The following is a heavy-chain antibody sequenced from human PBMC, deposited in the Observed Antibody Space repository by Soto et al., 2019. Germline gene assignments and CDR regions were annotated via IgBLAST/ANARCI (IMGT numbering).Heavy chain of an antibody. J-gene: IGHJ4*02. D-gene: IGHD6-13*01. Sequence: GGSLRLSCAASGFTFSSYAMHWVRQAPGKGLEWVAVISYDGSNKYYADSVKGRFTISRDNSKNTLYLQMNSLRAEDTAVYYCARDYIAAAGIFDYCGQGTLVTVSS. CDR1: GFTFSSYA. CDR3: ARDYIAAAGIFDY. CDR2: ISYDGSNK. V-gene: IGHV3-30-3*01.